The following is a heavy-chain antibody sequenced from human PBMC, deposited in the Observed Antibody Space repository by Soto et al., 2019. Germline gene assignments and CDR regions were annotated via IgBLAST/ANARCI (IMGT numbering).Heavy chain of an antibody. Sequence: HPGGSLRLSCAASGFTFSSYWMHWVRQAPGKGLVWVSRINSDGSSTSYADSVKGRFTISRDNAKNTLYLQMNSLRAEDTAVYYCARDPSWTGYYSFMGFDPWGQGTLVTVSS. D-gene: IGHD3-3*01. CDR2: INSDGSST. CDR3: ARDPSWTGYYSFMGFDP. CDR1: GFTFSSYW. J-gene: IGHJ5*02. V-gene: IGHV3-74*01.